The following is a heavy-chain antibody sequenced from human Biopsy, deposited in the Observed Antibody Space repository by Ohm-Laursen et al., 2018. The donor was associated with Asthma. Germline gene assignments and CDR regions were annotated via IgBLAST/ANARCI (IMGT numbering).Heavy chain of an antibody. D-gene: IGHD6-13*01. V-gene: IGHV1-69*01. CDR2: IMTVFGTT. CDR1: GGTFSNFA. CDR3: ARCQVGYSSGWSLLLKKIYYAGMDV. J-gene: IGHJ6*02. Sequence: SSVKVSCKAPGGTFSNFAISWVRQAPGQGLEWLGGIMTVFGTTNYAQKFQGRVTITADESTSTAYMEVTSLRSEDTAIYYCARCQVGYSSGWSLLLKKIYYAGMDVWGQGTAVTVS.